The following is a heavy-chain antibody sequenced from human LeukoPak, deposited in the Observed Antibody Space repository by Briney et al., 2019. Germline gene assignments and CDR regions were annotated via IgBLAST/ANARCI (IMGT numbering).Heavy chain of an antibody. CDR2: VSGTSEYI. D-gene: IGHD3-16*01. Sequence: RGSLRLSCAASGFSFSTYSMIWVRQAPGKGLEWVSSVSGTSEYIYYADSVKGRLTVSRDNAKNSLYLQMDSLRAEDTAVYYCTRDVTSYGHFDSWGQGTLVTVAS. CDR3: TRDVTSYGHFDS. V-gene: IGHV3-21*01. CDR1: GFSFSTYS. J-gene: IGHJ4*02.